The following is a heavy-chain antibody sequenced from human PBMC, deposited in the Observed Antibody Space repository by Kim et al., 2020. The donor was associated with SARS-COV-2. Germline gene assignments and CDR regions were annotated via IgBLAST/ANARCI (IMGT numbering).Heavy chain of an antibody. V-gene: IGHV3-49*04. CDR2: IRSKAYGGTT. J-gene: IGHJ6*02. CDR1: GFTFGDYA. D-gene: IGHD3-3*01. CDR3: TRDAYYDFWSGYFPIDDYYGMDV. Sequence: GGSLRLSCTASGFTFGDYAMSWVRQAPGKGLEWVGFIRSKAYGGTTEYAASVKGRFTISRDDSKSIAYLQMNSLKTEDTAVYYCTRDAYYDFWSGYFPIDDYYGMDVWGQGTTVTVSS.